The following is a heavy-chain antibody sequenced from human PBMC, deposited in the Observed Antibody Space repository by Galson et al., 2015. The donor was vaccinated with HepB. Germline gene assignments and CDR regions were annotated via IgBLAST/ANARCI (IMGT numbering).Heavy chain of an antibody. J-gene: IGHJ4*02. D-gene: IGHD3-10*01. Sequence: SCKASGGTFSSYAISWVRQAPGQGLEWMGRIVPILGIANYAQKFQGRVTITADKSTSTAYMELSSLRSEDTAVYYCARGSGSGWLRPFDYWGQGTLVTVSS. CDR1: GGTFSSYA. CDR3: ARGSGSGWLRPFDY. V-gene: IGHV1-69*04. CDR2: IVPILGIA.